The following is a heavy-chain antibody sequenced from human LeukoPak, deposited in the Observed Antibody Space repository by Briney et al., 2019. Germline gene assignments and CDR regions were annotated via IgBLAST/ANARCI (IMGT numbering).Heavy chain of an antibody. CDR3: ASCYYGSGSYYTWFDP. D-gene: IGHD3-10*01. CDR1: GGSFSGYY. CDR2: INHSGST. Sequence: SETLSLTCAVYGGSFSGYYWSWIRQPPGKGLEWIGEINHSGSTNYNPSLKSRVTISVGTSKNQFSLKLSSVTAADTAVYYCASCYYGSGSYYTWFDPWGQGTLVTVSS. V-gene: IGHV4-34*01. J-gene: IGHJ5*02.